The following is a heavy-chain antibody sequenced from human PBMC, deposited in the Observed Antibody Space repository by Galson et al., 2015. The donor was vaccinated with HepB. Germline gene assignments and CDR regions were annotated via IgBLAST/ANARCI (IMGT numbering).Heavy chain of an antibody. CDR3: VAVDEYGQIDF. V-gene: IGHV4-61*08. CDR2: MYFNT. D-gene: IGHD6-19*01. Sequence: ETLSLTCTVSGGSVSRGGYYWSWVRQTPGKGLYWIGYMYFNTKYTPSLKSRVTISVDTSKTQFFLNETSVTAADTAVYYCVAVDEYGQIDFWGQGTQVIVS. CDR1: GGSVSRGGYY. J-gene: IGHJ4*02.